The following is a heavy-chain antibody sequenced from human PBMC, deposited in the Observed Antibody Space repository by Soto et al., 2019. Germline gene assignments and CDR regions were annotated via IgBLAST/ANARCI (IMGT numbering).Heavy chain of an antibody. CDR1: GASIGYGGFS. D-gene: IGHD5-12*01. V-gene: IGHV4-30-2*06. Sequence: SETLSLTCTVSGASIGYGGFSWSWIRQSPGKGLEWIGYISHLESTYFHPSFKSRLTMSIDRTRNQFTLKLSSVTAADMAVYYCARGGGYDSFDYWGQGVLVTVSS. CDR2: ISHLEST. CDR3: ARGGGYDSFDY. J-gene: IGHJ4*02.